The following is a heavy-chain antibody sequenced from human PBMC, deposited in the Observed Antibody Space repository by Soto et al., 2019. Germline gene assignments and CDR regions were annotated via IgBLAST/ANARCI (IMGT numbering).Heavy chain of an antibody. V-gene: IGHV1-69*12. D-gene: IGHD3-9*01. Sequence: QVQLVQSGAAVKKPGSSVKVSCKASGGTFSSYAISWVRQAPGQGLERMGGIIPIFGTANYAQKFQGRVTITADESTSTAYMELSSLRSEDTAVYYCARVGAYDILTGQPRRDDAFDIWGQGTMVTVSS. CDR2: IIPIFGTA. CDR1: GGTFSSYA. CDR3: ARVGAYDILTGQPRRDDAFDI. J-gene: IGHJ3*02.